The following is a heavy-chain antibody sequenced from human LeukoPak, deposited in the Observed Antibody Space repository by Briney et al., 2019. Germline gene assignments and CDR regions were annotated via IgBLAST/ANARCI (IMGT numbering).Heavy chain of an antibody. V-gene: IGHV3-23*01. D-gene: IGHD6-19*01. CDR2: FGRSGAGT. Sequence: SGGSLRLSCAASGFTFAGCAVSWVRQAPGKGLERVSTFGRSGAGTFYADSVKGRFTISRDNSKNTLYLQMNSLRAEDTAVYYCAKRDSSGSNYFAYWGQGALVTVSS. CDR1: GFTFAGCA. J-gene: IGHJ4*02. CDR3: AKRDSSGSNYFAY.